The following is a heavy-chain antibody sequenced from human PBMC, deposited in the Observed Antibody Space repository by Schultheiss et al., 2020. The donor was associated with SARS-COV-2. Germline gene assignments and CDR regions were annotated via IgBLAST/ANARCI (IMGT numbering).Heavy chain of an antibody. Sequence: SQTLSLTCAVYGGSFSGYYWSWIRQPPGKGLEWIGEINHSGSTNYNPSLKSRVTISLDTSRNQFSLKLSSVTAADTAVYYCARPERIVVVPAATPHYGMDVWGQGTTVTVSS. J-gene: IGHJ6*02. D-gene: IGHD2-2*01. V-gene: IGHV4-34*01. CDR2: INHSGST. CDR1: GGSFSGYY. CDR3: ARPERIVVVPAATPHYGMDV.